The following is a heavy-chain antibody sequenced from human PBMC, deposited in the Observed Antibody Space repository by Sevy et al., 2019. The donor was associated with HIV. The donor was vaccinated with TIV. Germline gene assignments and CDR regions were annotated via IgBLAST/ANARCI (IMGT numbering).Heavy chain of an antibody. CDR3: ARDKPVQVVYGVIRNFYGMDA. CDR2: IDTYNGKT. V-gene: IGHV1-18*01. J-gene: IGHJ6*02. Sequence: ASVKVSCKASGYRFTSYGISWVRQAPGQGLEWMGWIDTYNGKTNYAQKFQDGVTVTTDTSTSTAYMELRSLRSDDTAIYYCARDKPVQVVYGVIRNFYGMDAWGQGTTVTVSS. CDR1: GYRFTSYG. D-gene: IGHD2-8*02.